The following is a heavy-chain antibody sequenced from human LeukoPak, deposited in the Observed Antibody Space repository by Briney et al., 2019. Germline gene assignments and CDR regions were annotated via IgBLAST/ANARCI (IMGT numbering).Heavy chain of an antibody. V-gene: IGHV4-34*01. D-gene: IGHD3-3*01. CDR1: GGSFSGYY. J-gene: IGHJ4*02. CDR2: INHSGST. Sequence: SETLSLTCAVYGGSFSGYYWSWIRQPPGKGLEWIGEINHSGSTNYNPSLKSRVTISVDTSKNQFSLKLSSVTAADTAVYYWARGTYDFWSGFNFDYWGQGTLVTVSS. CDR3: ARGTYDFWSGFNFDY.